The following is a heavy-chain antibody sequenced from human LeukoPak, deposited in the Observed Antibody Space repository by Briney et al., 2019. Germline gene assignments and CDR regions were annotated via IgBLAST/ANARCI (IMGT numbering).Heavy chain of an antibody. V-gene: IGHV4-39*01. CDR1: GGSISSSSYF. Sequence: PSETLSLTCTVSGGSISSSSYFWGWIRPPPGKGLEWIRSIYYSGSTYYNPSLKSRVNISVDTSKNLFSLNLSSVTAADTAAYYCARVRSVDSSGWFDYWGQGTLVAVSS. CDR3: ARVRSVDSSGWFDY. D-gene: IGHD6-19*01. CDR2: IYYSGST. J-gene: IGHJ5*01.